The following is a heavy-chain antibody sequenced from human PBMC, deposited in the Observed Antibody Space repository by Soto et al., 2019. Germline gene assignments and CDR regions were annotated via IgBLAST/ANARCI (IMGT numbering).Heavy chain of an antibody. J-gene: IGHJ4*02. Sequence: SETLSLTCTVSGGSISSGGYYWSWIRQHPGKGLEWIGYIYYSGSTYYNPSLKSRVTISVDTSKNQFSLKLSSVTAADTAVYYCARDPREYSYGPVWGQGTLVTVSS. V-gene: IGHV4-31*03. CDR1: GGSISSGGYY. CDR2: IYYSGST. CDR3: ARDPREYSYGPV. D-gene: IGHD5-18*01.